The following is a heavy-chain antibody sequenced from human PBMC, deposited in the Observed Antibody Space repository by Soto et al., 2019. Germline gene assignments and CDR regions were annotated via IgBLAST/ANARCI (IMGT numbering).Heavy chain of an antibody. CDR3: ARGRAVSGSYYFDY. D-gene: IGHD6-19*01. CDR2: IHYSGDT. J-gene: IGHJ4*02. CDR1: GGSISSYY. Sequence: PSETLSLTCTVSGGSISSYYWSWIRQPPGKGLEWIGYIHYSGDTNYNPSLKSRVTISIDTSKNQFSLTLTSVTAADTAMYYCARGRAVSGSYYFDYWGQGMLVTVSS. V-gene: IGHV4-59*01.